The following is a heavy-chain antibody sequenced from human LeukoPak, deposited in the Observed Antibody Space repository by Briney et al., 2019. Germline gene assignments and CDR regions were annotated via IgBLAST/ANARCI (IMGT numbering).Heavy chain of an antibody. CDR2: ISAYNGNT. CDR1: GYTFTSYG. J-gene: IGHJ1*01. D-gene: IGHD6-13*01. V-gene: IGHV1-18*01. CDR3: ARDRFVYSSSLKVEYFQH. Sequence: ASVEVSCKASGYTFTSYGISWVRQAPGQGLEWMGWISAYNGNTNYAQKLQGRVTMTTDTSTSTAYMELRSLRSDDTAVYYCARDRFVYSSSLKVEYFQHWGQGTLVTVSS.